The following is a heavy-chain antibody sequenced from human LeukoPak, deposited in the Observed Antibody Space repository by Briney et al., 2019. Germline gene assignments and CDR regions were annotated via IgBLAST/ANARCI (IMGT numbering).Heavy chain of an antibody. J-gene: IGHJ6*03. CDR2: INPNSGGT. CDR3: ARDSGTTITPDYYYYYMDV. CDR1: GYTFTGYY. Sequence: ASVKVFCKASGYTFTGYYMHWVRQAPGQELEWMGWINPNSGGTNYAQKFQGRVTMTRDTSISTAYMELSRLRSDDTAVYYCARDSGTTITPDYYYYYMDVWGKGTTVTVSS. V-gene: IGHV1-2*02. D-gene: IGHD1-7*01.